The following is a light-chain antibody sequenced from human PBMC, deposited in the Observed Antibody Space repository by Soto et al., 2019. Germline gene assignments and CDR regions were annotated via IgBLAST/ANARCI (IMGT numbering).Light chain of an antibody. CDR2: DAS. Sequence: DIQINHSPSTLSSSVGERFTITCRASQSISVWLAWYQQKAGKAPNLLIYDASSLESGVPSRFSGSGSGTEFTLTISSLQPDDFATYYCQQYNSYSWTFGQGTKV. V-gene: IGKV1-5*01. CDR3: QQYNSYSWT. J-gene: IGKJ1*01. CDR1: QSISVW.